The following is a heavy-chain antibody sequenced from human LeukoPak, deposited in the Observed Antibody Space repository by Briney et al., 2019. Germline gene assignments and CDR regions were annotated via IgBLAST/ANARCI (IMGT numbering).Heavy chain of an antibody. CDR3: ARGGPDYGDFDY. D-gene: IGHD4-17*01. Sequence: SETLSLTCTVSGGSISSYYWSWIRQPPGKGLEWIGYIYYGGSTNYNPSLKSRVTISVDTSKNQFSLKLSSVTAADTAVYYCARGGPDYGDFDYWGQGTLVTVSS. CDR2: IYYGGST. V-gene: IGHV4-59*01. CDR1: GGSISSYY. J-gene: IGHJ4*02.